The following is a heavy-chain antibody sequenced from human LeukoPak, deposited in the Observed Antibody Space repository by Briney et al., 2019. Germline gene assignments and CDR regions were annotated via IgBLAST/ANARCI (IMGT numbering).Heavy chain of an antibody. V-gene: IGHV3-23*01. CDR3: AKDGRGEGFFDY. D-gene: IGHD1-26*01. J-gene: IGHJ4*02. Sequence: GGSLRLSCAASGFTFSSYAMSWVRQAPGKGLEWVSAISGSGGSTYYAGSVKGRFTISRDNSKNTLYLQMNSLRAEDTAVYYCAKDGRGEGFFDYWGQGTLVTVSS. CDR1: GFTFSSYA. CDR2: ISGSGGST.